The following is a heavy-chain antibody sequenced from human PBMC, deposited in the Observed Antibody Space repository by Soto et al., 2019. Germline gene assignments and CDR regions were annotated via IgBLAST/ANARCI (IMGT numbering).Heavy chain of an antibody. CDR3: AKDLRGSLSRFDP. Sequence: PWWSLGLACSASGFTFSSFTMHWVRQAPGKGLEWVSAISGSGGRTYYADSVKGRFTISRDNSKNTLYLQMNSLGAEDTAVYYCAKDLRGSLSRFDPWGQGTLVTSPQ. D-gene: IGHD3-10*01. CDR1: GFTFSSFT. CDR2: ISGSGGRT. V-gene: IGHV3-23*01. J-gene: IGHJ5*02.